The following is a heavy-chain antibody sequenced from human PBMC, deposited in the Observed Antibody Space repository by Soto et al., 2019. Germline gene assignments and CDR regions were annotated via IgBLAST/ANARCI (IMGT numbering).Heavy chain of an antibody. CDR1: GGSISSSSYY. Sequence: SATLSLTXTVSGGSISSSSYYWGWIRQPPGKGLEWIGSIYYSGSTYYNPSLKSRVTISVDTSKNQFSLKLSSVTAADTAVYYCARRPAYCGGDCYFRAFDIWGQGTMVTVSS. CDR3: ARRPAYCGGDCYFRAFDI. V-gene: IGHV4-39*01. J-gene: IGHJ3*02. D-gene: IGHD2-21*02. CDR2: IYYSGST.